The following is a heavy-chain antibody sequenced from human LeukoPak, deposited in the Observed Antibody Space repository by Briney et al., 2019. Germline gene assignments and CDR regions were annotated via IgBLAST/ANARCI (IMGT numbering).Heavy chain of an antibody. J-gene: IGHJ4*02. CDR1: GYSFTSYW. Sequence: GESLKISCKGSGYSFTSYWIGWVRQMPGKGLEWMGIIYPGDSDTRYSPSFQGQVTISADKSISTAYLQWSSLKASDTAMYYCARVQPGYCSSTSCYGYDYWGQGTLVTVSS. CDR3: ARVQPGYCSSTSCYGYDY. V-gene: IGHV5-51*01. D-gene: IGHD2-2*03. CDR2: IYPGDSDT.